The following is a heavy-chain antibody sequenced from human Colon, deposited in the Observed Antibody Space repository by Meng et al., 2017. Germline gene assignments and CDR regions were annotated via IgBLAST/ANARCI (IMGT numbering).Heavy chain of an antibody. CDR3: ARGYRGSTYFAY. J-gene: IGHJ4*02. CDR2: TYDNAYT. CDR1: GDSVTTTLSS. Sequence: LQLPAFGSRLVKPSQTLSLTCAVSGDSVTTTLSSWSWIRQSPGKGLEWIGNTYDNAYTYYSPSLRIRVTISVDKSNNQFSLNLNSVTAADTSVYFCARGYRGSTYFAYWGQGILVTVSS. D-gene: IGHD3-16*01. V-gene: IGHV4-30-2*06.